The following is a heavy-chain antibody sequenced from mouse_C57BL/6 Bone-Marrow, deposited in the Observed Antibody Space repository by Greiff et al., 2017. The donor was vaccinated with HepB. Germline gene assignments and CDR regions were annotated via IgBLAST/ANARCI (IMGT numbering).Heavy chain of an antibody. J-gene: IGHJ2*01. Sequence: QVTLKVSGPGILQPSQTLSLTCSFSGFSLSTFGVGVGWIRQPSGKGLEWLAHIWWDDDKYYNPALKSRLTISKDTSKNQVFLKIANVDTADTATYYCARIHYYGSSFPYYFDYWGQGTTLTVSS. CDR3: ARIHYYGSSFPYYFDY. V-gene: IGHV8-8*01. CDR2: IWWDDDK. D-gene: IGHD1-1*01. CDR1: GFSLSTFGVG.